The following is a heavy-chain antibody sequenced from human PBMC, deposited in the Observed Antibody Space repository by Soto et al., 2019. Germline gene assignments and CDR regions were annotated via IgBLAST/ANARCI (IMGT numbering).Heavy chain of an antibody. D-gene: IGHD6-13*01. J-gene: IGHJ6*02. Sequence: GGSLRLSCAASGFTFDDYAMHWVRQAPGKGLEWVSGISWNSGSIGYADSVKGRFTISRDNAKNSLYLQMNSLRAEDTALYYCAKDRGSSSWHGMDVWGQGTTVTVSS. CDR3: AKDRGSSSWHGMDV. CDR2: ISWNSGSI. V-gene: IGHV3-9*01. CDR1: GFTFDDYA.